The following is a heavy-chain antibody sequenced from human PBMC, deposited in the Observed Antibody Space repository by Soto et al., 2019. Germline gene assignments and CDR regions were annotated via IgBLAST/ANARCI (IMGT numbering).Heavy chain of an antibody. V-gene: IGHV1-69*02. CDR1: GGTFSSYT. Sequence: QVQLVQSGAEVKKPGSSVKVSCKASGGTFSSYTISWVRQAPGQGLEWMGRIIPILGIANYAQKFQGRVTITADKSTSTAYMELSSLRSEDTAVYYCAWDGIYSYYYYGMDVWGQGTTVTVSS. D-gene: IGHD1-26*01. J-gene: IGHJ6*02. CDR2: IIPILGIA. CDR3: AWDGIYSYYYYGMDV.